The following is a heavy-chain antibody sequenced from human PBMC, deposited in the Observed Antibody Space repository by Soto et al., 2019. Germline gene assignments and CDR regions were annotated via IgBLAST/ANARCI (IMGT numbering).Heavy chain of an antibody. CDR2: ISSSSSYI. CDR1: GFTFSSYS. CDR3: ARDILGYDYVWGSYRYAPQFDY. V-gene: IGHV3-21*01. Sequence: GGSLRLSCAASGFTFSSYSMNWVGQAPGKGLEWVSSISSSSSYIYYADSVKGRFTISRDNAKNSLYLQMNSLRAEDTAVYYCARDILGYDYVWGSYRYAPQFDYWGQGTLVTVSS. D-gene: IGHD3-16*02. J-gene: IGHJ4*02.